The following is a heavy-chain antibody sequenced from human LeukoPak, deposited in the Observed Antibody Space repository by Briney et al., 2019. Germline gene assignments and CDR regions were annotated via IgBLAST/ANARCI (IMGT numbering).Heavy chain of an antibody. CDR3: AKDTSSTPYTALDY. J-gene: IGHJ4*02. Sequence: GGSLRLSCAASGFTFSSYWMHWVRQAPGKGLVWVSRINNDGSSTSYADSVKGRFTISRDNAKNSLYLQMNSLRAEDTALYYCAKDTSSTPYTALDYWGQGTLVTVSS. CDR2: INNDGSST. V-gene: IGHV3-74*01. CDR1: GFTFSSYW. D-gene: IGHD5-18*01.